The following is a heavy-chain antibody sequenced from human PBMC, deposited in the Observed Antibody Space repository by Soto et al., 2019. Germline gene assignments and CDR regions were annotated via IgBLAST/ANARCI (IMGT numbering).Heavy chain of an antibody. CDR3: AKDRVSEHNNGWPQGS. Sequence: PGGSLRLSCAASGFTFSGYGMHWVRQAPGKGLEWVAVISNDGINKYYGDSVEGRFTISRDNSKNTLYLQMNSLRAEDTAVYYCAKDRVSEHNNGWPQGSWGQGTQVTVSS. CDR1: GFTFSGYG. D-gene: IGHD6-19*01. J-gene: IGHJ4*02. V-gene: IGHV3-30*18. CDR2: ISNDGINK.